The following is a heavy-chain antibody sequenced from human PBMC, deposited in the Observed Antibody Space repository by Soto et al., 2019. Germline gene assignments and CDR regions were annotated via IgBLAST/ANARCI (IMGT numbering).Heavy chain of an antibody. CDR3: ARHGDPGWTTVTSGDIDY. D-gene: IGHD4-17*01. V-gene: IGHV5-51*01. CDR1: GYSFTSYW. Sequence: ESLKISCKGSGYSFTSYWIGWVRQMPGKGLEWMGIIYPGDSDTRYSPSFQGQVTISADKSISTAYLQWSSLKASDTAMYYCARHGDPGWTTVTSGDIDYWGQGTLVTVSS. CDR2: IYPGDSDT. J-gene: IGHJ4*02.